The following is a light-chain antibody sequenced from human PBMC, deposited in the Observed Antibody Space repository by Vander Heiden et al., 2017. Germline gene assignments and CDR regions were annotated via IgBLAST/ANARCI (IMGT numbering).Light chain of an antibody. Sequence: IVLTQSPATLPLSPGERAHISCRASQSVSSSYLAWYQQKPGQAPSLLIYGASSRATGIPDRFSGSGYGTNFTLTISRLAPEDFAVYYCQQDGSSPWAFGQGTKVEIK. CDR2: GAS. V-gene: IGKV3-20*01. J-gene: IGKJ1*01. CDR1: QSVSSSY. CDR3: QQDGSSPWA.